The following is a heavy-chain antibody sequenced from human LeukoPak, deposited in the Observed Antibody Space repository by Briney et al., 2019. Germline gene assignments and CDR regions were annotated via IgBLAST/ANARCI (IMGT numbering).Heavy chain of an antibody. D-gene: IGHD3-9*01. CDR3: ARPDILTGYYYFDY. CDR2: IYPGDSDT. Sequence: GESLKISCKGSGYNFTNYWIAWVRQMPGKGLDWMGVIYPGDSDTRYSPSFQGQVTISADKSISTAYLQWSSLKASDTAMYYCARPDILTGYYYFDYWGQGTLVTVSS. V-gene: IGHV5-51*01. CDR1: GYNFTNYW. J-gene: IGHJ4*02.